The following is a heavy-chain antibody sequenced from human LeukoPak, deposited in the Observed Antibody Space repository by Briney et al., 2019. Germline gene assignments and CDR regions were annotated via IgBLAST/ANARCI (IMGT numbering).Heavy chain of an antibody. CDR2: INHSGAT. D-gene: IGHD3-10*01. V-gene: IGHV4-34*01. CDR3: ARRVRGVSFYYYNGMDV. J-gene: IGHJ6*02. Sequence: SETLSLTCAVYGGSFSDYYWTWIRQSPGKGLEWIGDINHSGATDYNPSLKSRVTISVDTSKNQFSLKVRSVTAADTAVYYCARRVRGVSFYYYNGMDVWGQGTTVTVSS. CDR1: GGSFSDYY.